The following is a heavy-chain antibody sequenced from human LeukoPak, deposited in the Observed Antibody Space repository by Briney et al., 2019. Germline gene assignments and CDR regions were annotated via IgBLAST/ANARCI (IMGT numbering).Heavy chain of an antibody. CDR1: GFTFDDFA. J-gene: IGHJ4*02. V-gene: IGHV3-9*01. Sequence: GGSLRLSCAASGFTFDDFAMHWVRQVPEKGLEWVSGISWNGAYKDYADSVKGRFTISRDNAKNSVHLQMNRLIPDDTALYFCVKDRGSAGITPLDSWGQGTLVAVSS. CDR3: VKDRGSAGITPLDS. D-gene: IGHD1-14*01. CDR2: ISWNGAYK.